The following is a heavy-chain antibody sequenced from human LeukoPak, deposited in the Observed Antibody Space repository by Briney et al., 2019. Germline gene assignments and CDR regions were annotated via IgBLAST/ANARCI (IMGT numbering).Heavy chain of an antibody. J-gene: IGHJ4*02. CDR3: ASYCGGDCYVDY. V-gene: IGHV4-38-2*01. Sequence: PSETLSLTCAVSGYSISSSYYWGWIRQPPGKGLEWIGSIYHSGSTYYNPSLKSRVTISVDTSKNQFSLKLSSVTAADTAVYYCASYCGGDCYVDYWGQGTLVTVSS. CDR1: GYSISSSYY. D-gene: IGHD2-21*01. CDR2: IYHSGST.